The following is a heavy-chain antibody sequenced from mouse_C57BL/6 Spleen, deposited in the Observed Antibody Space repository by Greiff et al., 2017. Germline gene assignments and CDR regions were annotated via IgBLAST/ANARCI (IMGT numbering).Heavy chain of an antibody. CDR1: GYTFTSYW. Sequence: QVQLQQPGTELVKPGASVKLSCKASGYTFTSYWMHWVKQRPGQGLEWIGNINPSNGGTNYNEKFKSKATLTVDKSSSTAYMQLSSLTSADSAVYYCAREAAQAPAWFAYRGQGTLVTVSA. D-gene: IGHD3-2*02. V-gene: IGHV1-53*01. CDR2: INPSNGGT. J-gene: IGHJ3*01. CDR3: AREAAQAPAWFAY.